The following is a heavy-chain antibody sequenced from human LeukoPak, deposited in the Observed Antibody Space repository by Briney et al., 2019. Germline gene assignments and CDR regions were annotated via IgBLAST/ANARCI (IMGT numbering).Heavy chain of an antibody. V-gene: IGHV3-30*18. CDR1: GVTLSPYG. CDR3: AKEGTPQVSAWYDL. CDR2: ISFEGGTQ. Sequence: PGGSLRLSCAASGVTLSPYGMHWVRQAPGKGLEWVAVISFEGGTQHYVDSVKGRFIISRDNPKNTLYLQMNILRTEDTAVYYCAKEGTPQVSAWYDLWGQGTQVIVSS. D-gene: IGHD3-10*01. J-gene: IGHJ5*02.